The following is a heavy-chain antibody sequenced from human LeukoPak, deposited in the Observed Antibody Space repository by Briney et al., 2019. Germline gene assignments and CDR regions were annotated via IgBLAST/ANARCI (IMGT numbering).Heavy chain of an antibody. CDR1: GFTFSSYG. CDR2: ISYDGSNK. CDR3: AKDLHPRNHYYGSGSGNWFDP. V-gene: IGHV3-30*18. D-gene: IGHD3-10*01. Sequence: PGRSLRLSCAASGFTFSSYGMHWVRQAPGKGLEWVAVISYDGSNKYYADSVKGRFTISRDNSKNTLYLQMNSLRAEDTAVYYCAKDLHPRNHYYGSGSGNWFDPWGQGTLVTVSS. J-gene: IGHJ5*02.